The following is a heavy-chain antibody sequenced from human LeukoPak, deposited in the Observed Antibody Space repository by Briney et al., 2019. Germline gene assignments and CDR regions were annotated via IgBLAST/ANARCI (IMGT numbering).Heavy chain of an antibody. CDR3: ARNVSSGFFND. Sequence: PSETLSLTCSVSGQSIFNSHYWGWIRQSPGKGLEWIGSIHHSGSRFESGSTHYNPSLRGRVTVSADTPKNQFSLTLTSVTAADTAVYFCARNVSSGFFNDWGQGTLVIVSS. D-gene: IGHD3-22*01. V-gene: IGHV4-38-2*02. CDR1: GQSIFNSHY. CDR2: IHHSGSRFESGST. J-gene: IGHJ1*01.